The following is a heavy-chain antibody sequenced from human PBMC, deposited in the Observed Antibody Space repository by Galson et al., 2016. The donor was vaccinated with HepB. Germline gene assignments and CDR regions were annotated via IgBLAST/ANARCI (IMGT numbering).Heavy chain of an antibody. D-gene: IGHD5-12*01. CDR1: GGTFSSSA. CDR3: ARGPSGRVAKFDYFDY. J-gene: IGHJ4*02. CDR2: ITPMLGIT. Sequence: SVKVSCKASGGTFSSSAISWVRQAPRQGLEWMGGITPMLGITNYAQKFQGRVTITADESTATAYMELSSLRSEDTAVYYCARGPSGRVAKFDYFDYWGQGTLVTVSS. V-gene: IGHV1-69*10.